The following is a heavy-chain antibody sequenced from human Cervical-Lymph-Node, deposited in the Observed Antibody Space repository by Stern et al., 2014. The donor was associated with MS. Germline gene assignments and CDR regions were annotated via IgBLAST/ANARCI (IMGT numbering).Heavy chain of an antibody. V-gene: IGHV3-43*01. CDR2: LSWDGSST. D-gene: IGHD1-26*01. CDR3: AKDRGIVGTLILDY. J-gene: IGHJ4*02. CDR1: GFTFNDYT. Sequence: EVQLVESGGVVIQPGGSLRLSCTASGFTFNDYTMHWVRQTPGKGLEWVSLLSWDGSSTYYADSVKGRFTISRDNSKNSLYLQMNSLRTDDTALYYCAKDRGIVGTLILDYWGQGTLVTVSS.